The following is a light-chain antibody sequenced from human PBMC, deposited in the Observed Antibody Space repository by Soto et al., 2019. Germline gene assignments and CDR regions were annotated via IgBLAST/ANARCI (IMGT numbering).Light chain of an antibody. CDR2: GAS. Sequence: EIVLTQSPATLSSFPGDRVTLSCRASQSVSNNYLAWYQQKPGQAPRLLIYGASNRATGIPDRFSGGGSGTDFTLTISRLEPEDFAVYYCQQFSSYPLTFGGGTKV. J-gene: IGKJ4*01. CDR1: QSVSNNY. V-gene: IGKV3-20*01. CDR3: QQFSSYPLT.